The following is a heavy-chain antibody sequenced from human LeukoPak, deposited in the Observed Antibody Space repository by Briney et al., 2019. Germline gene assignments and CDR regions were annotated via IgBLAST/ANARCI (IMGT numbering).Heavy chain of an antibody. CDR3: ARDPLYCSSTSCYSRDAFDI. V-gene: IGHV1-18*01. CDR1: GYTFTSSG. Sequence: ASVKVSCKASGYTFTSSGISWVRQAPGQGLEWMGWISAYNGNTNHAQKLQGRVTMTTDTSTSTAYMELRSLRSDDTAVYYCARDPLYCSSTSCYSRDAFDIWGQGTMVTVFS. D-gene: IGHD2-2*02. CDR2: ISAYNGNT. J-gene: IGHJ3*02.